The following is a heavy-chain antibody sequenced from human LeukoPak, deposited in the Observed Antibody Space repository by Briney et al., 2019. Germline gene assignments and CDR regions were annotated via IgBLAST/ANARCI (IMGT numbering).Heavy chain of an antibody. CDR3: ARGEGATKNYYYGMDV. J-gene: IGHJ6*02. Sequence: GGSLRLSCAASGFTFRSYDMYWVRQAPGKGLEYVSAISSNGGSRSYADSVKGRFTISRDNSKNTLYLQMGSLRAEDMAVYYCARGEGATKNYYYGMDVWGQGTTVTVSS. D-gene: IGHD1-26*01. CDR1: GFTFRSYD. V-gene: IGHV3-64*02. CDR2: ISSNGGSR.